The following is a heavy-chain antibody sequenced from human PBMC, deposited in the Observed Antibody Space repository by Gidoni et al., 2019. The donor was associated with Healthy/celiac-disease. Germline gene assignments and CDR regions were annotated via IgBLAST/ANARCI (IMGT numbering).Heavy chain of an antibody. Sequence: QVQLVQSGAEVKKPGSSVKVSCQASGGTFSSYAISWGRQAPGQGLEWMGRIIPILGIANYAQKFQGRVTITADKSTSTAYMELSSLRSEDTAVYYCARPGAGLDGSGRKYYYYGMDVWGQGTTVTVSS. CDR1: GGTFSSYA. D-gene: IGHD3-10*01. CDR2: IIPILGIA. J-gene: IGHJ6*02. V-gene: IGHV1-69*04. CDR3: ARPGAGLDGSGRKYYYYGMDV.